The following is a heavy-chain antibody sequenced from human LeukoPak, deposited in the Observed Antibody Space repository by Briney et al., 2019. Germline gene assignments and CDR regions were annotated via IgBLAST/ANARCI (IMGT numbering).Heavy chain of an antibody. J-gene: IGHJ4*02. D-gene: IGHD3-16*01. Sequence: GGSLKLSCAATAFTFSIYWIHWLPQAPGKELVWVSRIKSNASSTSYADSVKGRYTISRDHAKNTLYLQMNSLRAEDTAVYYCARGDVFFDNWGQGTLVTVSS. V-gene: IGHV3-74*01. CDR3: ARGDVFFDN. CDR2: IKSNASST. CDR1: AFTFSIYW.